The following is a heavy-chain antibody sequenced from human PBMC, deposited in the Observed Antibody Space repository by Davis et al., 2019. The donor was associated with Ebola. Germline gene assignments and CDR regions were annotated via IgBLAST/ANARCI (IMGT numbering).Heavy chain of an antibody. J-gene: IGHJ2*01. CDR1: GFTFSSYS. V-gene: IGHV3-21*01. D-gene: IGHD6-13*01. CDR2: ISSSSSYI. Sequence: GESLKISCAASGFTFSSYSMNWVRQAPGKGLEWVSSISSSSSYIYYADSVKGRFTISRDNATNSLYLQMNSLRAEDTAVYYCARDEYSSSWFRLWYFDLWGRGTLVTVSS. CDR3: ARDEYSSSWFRLWYFDL.